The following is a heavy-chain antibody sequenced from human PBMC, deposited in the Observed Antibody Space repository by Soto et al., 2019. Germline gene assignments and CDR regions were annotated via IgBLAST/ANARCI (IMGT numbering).Heavy chain of an antibody. Sequence: PGGSLRLSCAASGITFSSYAMSWVRQAPGKGLEWVSAISGSGGSTYYADSVKGRFTISRDNSKNTLYLQMNSLRAEDTAVYYCAKSIRSSSWYGGFSYYYGMDVWGQGTTVTVSS. D-gene: IGHD6-13*01. V-gene: IGHV3-23*01. CDR2: ISGSGGST. CDR3: AKSIRSSSWYGGFSYYYGMDV. CDR1: GITFSSYA. J-gene: IGHJ6*02.